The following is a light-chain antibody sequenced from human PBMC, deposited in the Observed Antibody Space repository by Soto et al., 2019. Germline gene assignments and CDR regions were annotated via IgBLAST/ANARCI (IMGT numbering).Light chain of an antibody. CDR3: HQATSGLRT. Sequence: IVMTQSPVTLSMSPGDRATLSCRASQNVATNVAWYQQKPGQAPRLLIYGASIRATGVPARFSGSGSGTEFXLTIDSLQSEDFAVFYCHQATSGLRTFGRGTRVEV. CDR2: GAS. CDR1: QNVATN. V-gene: IGKV3-15*01. J-gene: IGKJ1*01.